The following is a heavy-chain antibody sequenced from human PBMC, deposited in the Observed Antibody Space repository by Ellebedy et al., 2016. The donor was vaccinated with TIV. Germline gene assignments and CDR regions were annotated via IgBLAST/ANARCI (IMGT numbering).Heavy chain of an antibody. CDR1: GFTFSSYS. CDR2: ISSSSSYI. D-gene: IGHD2-8*01. Sequence: GGSLRLSCAASGFTFSSYSMNWVRQAPGKGLEWVSSISSSSSYIYYADSVKGRFTISRDNSKNTVYLQLNSLRAEDTAIYYCARGGMQYFEYWGQGTLVTVS. J-gene: IGHJ4*02. V-gene: IGHV3-21*04. CDR3: ARGGMQYFEY.